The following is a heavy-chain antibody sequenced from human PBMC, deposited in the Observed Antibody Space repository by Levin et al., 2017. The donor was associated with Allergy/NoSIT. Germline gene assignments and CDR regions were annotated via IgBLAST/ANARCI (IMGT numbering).Heavy chain of an antibody. Sequence: GGSLRLSCAASGFTFTNYGIHWVRQAPGKGLEWVALISYDGSNKYYADSVKGRFTISRDNSKNTLYLQMNSLRAEDTAVYYCAKALLTIFGVVTPSYYYGMDIWGQGTTVTVSS. J-gene: IGHJ6*02. V-gene: IGHV3-30*18. CDR2: ISYDGSNK. CDR3: AKALLTIFGVVTPSYYYGMDI. CDR1: GFTFTNYG. D-gene: IGHD3-3*01.